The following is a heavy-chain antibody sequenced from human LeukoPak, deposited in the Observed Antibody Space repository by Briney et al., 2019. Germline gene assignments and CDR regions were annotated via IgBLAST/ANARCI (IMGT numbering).Heavy chain of an antibody. CDR1: GGSISSYY. Sequence: SETLSLTCTVSGGSISSYYWSWIRQPPGKGLEWIGYIYYSGSTNYNPSLKSRVTISVDTSKNQFSLKLSSVTAADTAVYYCVSGLWFGDLFWFDPWGQGTLVTVSS. CDR3: VSGLWFGDLFWFDP. J-gene: IGHJ5*02. CDR2: IYYSGST. D-gene: IGHD3-10*01. V-gene: IGHV4-59*01.